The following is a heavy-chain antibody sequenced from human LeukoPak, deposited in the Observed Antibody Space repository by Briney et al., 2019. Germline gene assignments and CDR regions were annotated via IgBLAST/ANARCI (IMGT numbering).Heavy chain of an antibody. CDR2: ISSNGGGT. CDR3: ARGRYCSSTSCSAAFDY. CDR1: GFTFSSYA. Sequence: GGSLRLSCAASGFTFSSYAMHWVRQAPGKGLECVSAISSNGGGTYYANSVKGRFTISRDNSNTTLYLQMGSLRAEDMAVYYCARGRYCSSTSCSAAFDYWGQGTLVTVSS. J-gene: IGHJ4*02. V-gene: IGHV3-64*01. D-gene: IGHD2-2*01.